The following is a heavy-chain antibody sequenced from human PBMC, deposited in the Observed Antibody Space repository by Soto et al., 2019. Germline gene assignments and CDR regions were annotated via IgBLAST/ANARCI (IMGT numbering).Heavy chain of an antibody. CDR3: ARVGVTATFHYYVMDV. V-gene: IGHV3-48*01. CDR2: ISSSSTTI. J-gene: IGHJ6*02. Sequence: GGSLRLSCAASGFTFSSYTMSWVRQAPGKGLEWVSYISSSSTTIYYADSVKGRFTISRDNAKNSLYLQMTSLRVEDTAVYYCARVGVTATFHYYVMDVWGQGTTVTVSS. D-gene: IGHD1-26*01. CDR1: GFTFSSYT.